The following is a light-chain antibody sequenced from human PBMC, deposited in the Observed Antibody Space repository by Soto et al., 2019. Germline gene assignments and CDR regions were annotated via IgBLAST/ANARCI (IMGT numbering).Light chain of an antibody. CDR2: DAS. CDR1: QSISSW. CDR3: QQDNSYPWT. Sequence: DIQMTQSPSTLSASVGDRVTITCRASQSISSWLAWYQQKPGKAPKLLIYDASSFESGVTSRFSGSGSGTEFTLSISSLQPDDFATYYCQQDNSYPWTFGQGTKVEIK. V-gene: IGKV1-5*01. J-gene: IGKJ1*01.